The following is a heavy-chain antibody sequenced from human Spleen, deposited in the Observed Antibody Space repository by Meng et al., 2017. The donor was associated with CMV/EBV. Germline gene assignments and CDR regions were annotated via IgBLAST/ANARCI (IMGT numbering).Heavy chain of an antibody. D-gene: IGHD6-13*01. CDR3: ARDGTWAAAAGYFDY. CDR2: ISPYNGDT. J-gene: IGHJ4*02. V-gene: IGHV1-18*01. CDR1: GYTFTSFG. Sequence: ASVKVSCKASGYTFTSFGISWVREAPGQGLEWMAWISPYNGDTKYEQKFQDRVTMTTDTSTTTACMELRSLRSDDTAVYYCARDGTWAAAAGYFDYWGQGTLVTVSS.